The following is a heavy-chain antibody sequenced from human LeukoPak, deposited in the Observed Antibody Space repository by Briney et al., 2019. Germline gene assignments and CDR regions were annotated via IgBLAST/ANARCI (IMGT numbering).Heavy chain of an antibody. D-gene: IGHD1-26*01. Sequence: GGSLRLSCAASGFTVSSNYMSWVRQAPGKGLEWVSVIYSGGSTYYADSVKGRFTISRDNSKNTLYLQMSSLRAEDTAVYYCASLSGSYSKYAFDIWGQGTMVTVSS. CDR1: GFTVSSNY. CDR3: ASLSGSYSKYAFDI. CDR2: IYSGGST. V-gene: IGHV3-53*01. J-gene: IGHJ3*02.